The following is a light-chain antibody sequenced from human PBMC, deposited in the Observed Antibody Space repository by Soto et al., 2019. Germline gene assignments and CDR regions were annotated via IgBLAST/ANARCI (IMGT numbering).Light chain of an antibody. CDR3: QQYNNWPLT. J-gene: IGKJ4*01. Sequence: EIAMTQSPATLSVSPGERATLSCRASQSVNSNLAVYQQKPGQAPRLLIYGASTRATGIPARFSGSGSGTEFTVTISSLQSEDFAVYYCQQYNNWPLTFGGGTKVEIK. V-gene: IGKV3-15*01. CDR1: QSVNSN. CDR2: GAS.